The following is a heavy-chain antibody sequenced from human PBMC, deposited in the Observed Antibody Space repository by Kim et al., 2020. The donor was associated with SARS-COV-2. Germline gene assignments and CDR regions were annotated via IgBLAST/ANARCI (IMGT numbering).Heavy chain of an antibody. J-gene: IGHJ4*02. Sequence: SETLSLTCTVSGGSISSGGYYWSWIRQHPGKGLEWIGYIYYSGSTYYNPSLKSRVTISVDTSKNQFSLKLSSVTAADTAVYYCARETRPITGTTLVDYWGQGTLVTVSS. D-gene: IGHD1-20*01. V-gene: IGHV4-31*03. CDR1: GGSISSGGYY. CDR2: IYYSGST. CDR3: ARETRPITGTTLVDY.